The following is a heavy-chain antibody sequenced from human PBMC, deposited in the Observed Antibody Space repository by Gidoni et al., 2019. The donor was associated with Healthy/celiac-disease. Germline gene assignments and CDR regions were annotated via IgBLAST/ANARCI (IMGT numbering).Heavy chain of an antibody. D-gene: IGHD6-19*01. CDR2: IYYSWST. J-gene: IGHJ4*02. CDR3: ARARIGYSSGWPMYYFDY. V-gene: IGHV4-59*01. CDR1: GGSISSYS. Sequence: QVQLQESGPGLVKPSETLSLTCTVTGGSISSYSWSWIRQPPGKGLEWIAYIYYSWSTNYNPSLKSRVTISVDTSKNQFSLKLSSVTAADTAVYYCARARIGYSSGWPMYYFDYWGQGTLVTVSS.